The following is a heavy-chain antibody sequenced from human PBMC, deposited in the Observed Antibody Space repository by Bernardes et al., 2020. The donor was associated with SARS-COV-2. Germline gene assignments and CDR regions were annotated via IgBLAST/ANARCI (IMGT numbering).Heavy chain of an antibody. Sequence: GGSLRLSCVASGFTFGSFAMSWVRQAPGKGLEWVSAISDSSARFFYTDSVKGRFLISRDNSRNTLFLQMNRLRADDTAVYYCARDPAIAAAEVAEYFQHWGLGTLVTVSS. D-gene: IGHD6-13*01. CDR1: GFTFGSFA. CDR2: ISDSSARF. CDR3: ARDPAIAAAEVAEYFQH. J-gene: IGHJ1*01. V-gene: IGHV3-23*01.